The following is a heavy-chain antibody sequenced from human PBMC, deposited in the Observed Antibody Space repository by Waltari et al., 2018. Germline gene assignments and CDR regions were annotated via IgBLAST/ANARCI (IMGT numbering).Heavy chain of an antibody. Sequence: EVQLEESGGGSVQPGGSLRLSCAASGFTFGDYWMTWVRQSPGKGLEWVANVKPDGNDKYYVDSVKGRFTISRDNAKISLYLQMNSLRAEDTAVYYCTRQGWYFDLWGRGTLVTVSS. CDR1: GFTFGDYW. CDR2: VKPDGNDK. V-gene: IGHV3-7*01. CDR3: TRQGWYFDL. J-gene: IGHJ2*01.